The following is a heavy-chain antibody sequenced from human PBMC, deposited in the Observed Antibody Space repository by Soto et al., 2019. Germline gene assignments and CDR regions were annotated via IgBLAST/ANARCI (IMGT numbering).Heavy chain of an antibody. D-gene: IGHD3-9*01. CDR2: ISSNGGST. J-gene: IGHJ4*02. CDR3: ARGFCWLDY. CDR1: GFTVSSNY. Sequence: EVQLVESGGGLVQPGGSLRLSCAASGFTVSSNYMTWVRQAPGKGLEYVSAISSNGGSTYYANSVKGRFTISRDNSKNTLYLQMGSLRAEDMAVYYCARGFCWLDYWAQGTLVTVSS. V-gene: IGHV3-64*01.